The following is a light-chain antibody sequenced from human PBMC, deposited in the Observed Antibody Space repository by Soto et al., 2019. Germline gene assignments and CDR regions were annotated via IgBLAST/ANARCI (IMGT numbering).Light chain of an antibody. CDR2: GAS. V-gene: IGKV3-20*01. CDR3: QQYGSSPRT. J-gene: IGKJ1*01. CDR1: QTVGSNS. Sequence: ENVLTQSPSTLSLSPGEGATLSCRASQTVGSNSLAWYQQRPGQAPRLLIYGASSRATGIPDRFSGSGSGTDFTLTIRRLEPEDFAVYYCQQYGSSPRTFGQGTRWIS.